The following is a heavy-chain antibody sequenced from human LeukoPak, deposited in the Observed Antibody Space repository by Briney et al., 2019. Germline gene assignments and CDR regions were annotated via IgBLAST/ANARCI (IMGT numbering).Heavy chain of an antibody. J-gene: IGHJ3*01. Sequence: GGSLRLSCAASGFTFSSYWMSWVRQAPGKGLEWAANIKEDGTHKYYVGSVRGRLTISRDNAKNSLYLQMNSLRAEDTAIYYCAREARGTKAAFDVWGQGTMVTVFS. CDR3: AREARGTKAAFDV. CDR1: GFTFSSYW. D-gene: IGHD2-8*01. CDR2: IKEDGTHK. V-gene: IGHV3-7*01.